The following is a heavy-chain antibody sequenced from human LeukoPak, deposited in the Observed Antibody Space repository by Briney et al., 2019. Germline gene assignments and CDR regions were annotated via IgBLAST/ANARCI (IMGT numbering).Heavy chain of an antibody. V-gene: IGHV4-59*01. CDR2: IYYSGST. Sequence: SETLSLTCAVYGGSISSYYWSWIRQPPGKGLEWIGYIYYSGSTNYNPSLKSRVTISVDTSKSQFSLRLSSVTAADTAVYYCAREYYYDSSGAFDIWGQGTMVTVSS. CDR1: GGSISSYY. D-gene: IGHD3-22*01. J-gene: IGHJ3*02. CDR3: AREYYYDSSGAFDI.